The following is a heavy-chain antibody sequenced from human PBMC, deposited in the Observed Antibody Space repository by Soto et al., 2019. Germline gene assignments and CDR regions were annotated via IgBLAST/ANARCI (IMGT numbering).Heavy chain of an antibody. J-gene: IGHJ6*02. CDR3: ARDKDREQLGGNYYYASDV. CDR1: GDTFSSFA. V-gene: IGHV1-69*12. D-gene: IGHD1-1*01. CDR2: IIPIFRTP. Sequence: QVQLVQSGAEVKKPGSSVKVSCKASGDTFSSFAISWVRQAPGQGLEWMGGIIPIFRTPNYAQKFQGRVTITADEFTSTAYMELSSLRSEDTAVYYCARDKDREQLGGNYYYASDVWGQGTTVIVSS.